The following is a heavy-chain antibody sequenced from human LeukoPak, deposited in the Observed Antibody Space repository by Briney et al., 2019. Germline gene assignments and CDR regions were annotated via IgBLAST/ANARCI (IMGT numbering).Heavy chain of an antibody. CDR3: ARDGRALFDY. Sequence: GASVKVSCKAPGGTFSSYAISWVRQAPGQGLEWMGGIIPISGTANYAQKFQGRVTITADESTSTAYMELSSLRSEDTAVYYCARDGRALFDYWGQGTLVTVSS. CDR2: IIPISGTA. V-gene: IGHV1-69*13. J-gene: IGHJ4*02. D-gene: IGHD3-10*01. CDR1: GGTFSSYA.